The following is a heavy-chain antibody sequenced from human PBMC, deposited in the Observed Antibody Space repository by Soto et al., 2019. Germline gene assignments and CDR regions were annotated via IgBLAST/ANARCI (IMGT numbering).Heavy chain of an antibody. CDR1: GGSVSSGSYY. Sequence: QVQLQESGPGLVKPSETLSLTCTVSGGSVSSGSYYWSWIRQPPGKGLEWIGYLYYSGSTNYNPSLKSPVTISLDTSKNQFSLKLSSVTAADTAVYYCARDSSYGSFDYWGQGTLVTVSS. CDR2: LYYSGST. D-gene: IGHD5-18*01. J-gene: IGHJ4*02. V-gene: IGHV4-61*01. CDR3: ARDSSYGSFDY.